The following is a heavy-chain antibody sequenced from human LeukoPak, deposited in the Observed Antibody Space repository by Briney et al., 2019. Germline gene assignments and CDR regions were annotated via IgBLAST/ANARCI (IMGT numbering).Heavy chain of an antibody. V-gene: IGHV3-23*01. D-gene: IGHD4-23*01. CDR1: GFTFSSYS. J-gene: IGHJ4*02. CDR3: AKRSLYSGMPYFDS. CDR2: ISDSGDT. Sequence: GGSLRLSCAASGFTFSSYSMNWVRQAPGKGLEWVSSISDSGDTYYADSVKGRFTISRDNSKNSLFLQMNSLRVADTAVYYCAKRSLYSGMPYFDSWGQGTLVTVSS.